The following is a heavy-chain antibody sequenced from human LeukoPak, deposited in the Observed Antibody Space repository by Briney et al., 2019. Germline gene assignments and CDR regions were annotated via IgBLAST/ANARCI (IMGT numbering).Heavy chain of an antibody. V-gene: IGHV4-59*13. Sequence: TSETLSLTCTVSGGSISSYYWSWIRQSPGKGLEWIGYIYYSGSTNYNPSLTSRVTISVDTSKNQFSLTLSSVTAADTAVYYCARWAEDYYDSSGYPQDAFDIWGQGTMVTVSS. J-gene: IGHJ3*02. CDR2: IYYSGST. D-gene: IGHD3-22*01. CDR1: GGSISSYY. CDR3: ARWAEDYYDSSGYPQDAFDI.